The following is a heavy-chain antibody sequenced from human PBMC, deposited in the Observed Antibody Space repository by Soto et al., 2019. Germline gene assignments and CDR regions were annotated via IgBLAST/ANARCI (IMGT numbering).Heavy chain of an antibody. CDR2: IGTIGDT. Sequence: GSLRLSCAASGFTFSSYDMHWVRQVTGKGLEWVSAIGTIGDTYYAGSVKGRFTISRENAKNSLYLQMDSLGAGDTAVYYCAREMTYNYRGGYYGIDYWGQGTLVTVSS. J-gene: IGHJ4*01. D-gene: IGHD3-22*01. CDR1: GFTFSSYD. CDR3: AREMTYNYRGGYYGIDY. V-gene: IGHV3-13*01.